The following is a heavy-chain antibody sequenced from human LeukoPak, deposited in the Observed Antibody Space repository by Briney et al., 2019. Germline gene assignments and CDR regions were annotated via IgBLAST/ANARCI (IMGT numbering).Heavy chain of an antibody. CDR2: ISSSGSTI. V-gene: IGHV3-11*04. CDR1: GFTFSDYY. CDR3: ARESEYDFWTGSYFDY. J-gene: IGHJ4*02. D-gene: IGHD3-3*01. Sequence: PGGSLRLSCAASGFTFSDYYMSWLRQAPGKGLEGVSYISSSGSTIYYADSVKGRFTISRDNAKNSLYLQMNSLRAEDTAIYYCARESEYDFWTGSYFDYWGQGTLVTVSS.